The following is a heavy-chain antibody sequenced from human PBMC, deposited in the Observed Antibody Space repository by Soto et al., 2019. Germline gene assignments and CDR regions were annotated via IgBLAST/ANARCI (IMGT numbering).Heavy chain of an antibody. Sequence: GGSLRLSCAASGFTFSSYNMNWVRQAPGRGLEWVSTISSSGDYISYSDSVKGRFTISRDNAKNSLSLQMNSLRADDTAVYFCARVSKLPHSTGWWVHSEYWGQGTPVTVSS. J-gene: IGHJ4*02. CDR2: ISSSGDYI. V-gene: IGHV3-21*06. CDR3: ARVSKLPHSTGWWVHSEY. CDR1: GFTFSSYN. D-gene: IGHD6-19*01.